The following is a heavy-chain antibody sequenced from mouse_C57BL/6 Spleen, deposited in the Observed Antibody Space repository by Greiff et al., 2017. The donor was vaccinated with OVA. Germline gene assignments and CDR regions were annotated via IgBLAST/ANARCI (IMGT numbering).Heavy chain of an antibody. CDR1: GYTFTSYW. Sequence: QVQLQQSGAELVKPGASVKLSCKASGYTFTSYWMQWVKQRPGQGLEWIGEIDPSDSYTNYNQKFKGKATLTVDTSSSTAYMQLSSLTSEDSAVYYCARFYYGSSLHWYFDVWGTGTTVTVSS. J-gene: IGHJ1*03. D-gene: IGHD1-1*01. CDR2: IDPSDSYT. V-gene: IGHV1-50*01. CDR3: ARFYYGSSLHWYFDV.